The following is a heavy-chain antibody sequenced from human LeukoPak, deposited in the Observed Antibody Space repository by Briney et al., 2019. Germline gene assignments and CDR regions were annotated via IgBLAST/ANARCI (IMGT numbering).Heavy chain of an antibody. Sequence: ETLSLTCTVSGGSISSYYWSWIRQPPGKGLEWIGYIYYSGSTNYNPSLKSRVTISVDTSKNQFSLKLSSVTAADTAVYYCARLHRDGPDYYYYYGMDVWGQGTTVTVSS. J-gene: IGHJ6*02. CDR3: ARLHRDGPDYYYYYGMDV. CDR1: GGSISSYY. V-gene: IGHV4-59*08. D-gene: IGHD5-24*01. CDR2: IYYSGST.